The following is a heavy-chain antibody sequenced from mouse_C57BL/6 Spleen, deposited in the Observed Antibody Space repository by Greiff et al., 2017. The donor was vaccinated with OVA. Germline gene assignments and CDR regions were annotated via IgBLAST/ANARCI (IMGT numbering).Heavy chain of an antibody. D-gene: IGHD4-1*01. Sequence: EVKVVESGGGLVKPGGSPKLSCAASGFTFSSYAMSWVRQTPEKRLEWVATISDGGSYTYYPDNVKGRFTISRDNAKNNLYLQMSHLKSEDTAMYYCARGLGRGYFDYWGQGTTLTVSS. CDR3: ARGLGRGYFDY. CDR2: ISDGGSYT. J-gene: IGHJ2*01. V-gene: IGHV5-4*03. CDR1: GFTFSSYA.